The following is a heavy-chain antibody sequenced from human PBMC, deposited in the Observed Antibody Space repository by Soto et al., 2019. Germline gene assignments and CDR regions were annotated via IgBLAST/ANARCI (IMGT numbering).Heavy chain of an antibody. V-gene: IGHV1-69*13. CDR2: IIPIFGTA. Sequence: VKVSCKASGGHFSSYAISWVRQAPGQGLESTGWIIPIFGTANYAQKFQGGVTITADESTSTAYMELSSLRSEDTAVYYCARDFSYCSGGSCYADYDYYYGMDVWGQGTTVTVSS. D-gene: IGHD2-15*01. CDR3: ARDFSYCSGGSCYADYDYYYGMDV. J-gene: IGHJ6*02. CDR1: GGHFSSYA.